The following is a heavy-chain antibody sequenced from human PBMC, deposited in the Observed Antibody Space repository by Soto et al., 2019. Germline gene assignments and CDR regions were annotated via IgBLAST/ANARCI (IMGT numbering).Heavy chain of an antibody. J-gene: IGHJ6*02. CDR2: INSDGSST. CDR1: GFTLSIYW. Sequence: EVQLVESGGGLVQPGGSLRLSCAPSGFTLSIYWMHWVRQAPGKGLVWVSRINSDGSSTNYADSVKGRFTISRDNDKKTLYLQMNRHRAEDTAVYYCARWPPSSIVVVPADSGCMGVWGQGATVTVSS. D-gene: IGHD2-2*01. CDR3: ARWPPSSIVVVPADSGCMGV. V-gene: IGHV3-74*01.